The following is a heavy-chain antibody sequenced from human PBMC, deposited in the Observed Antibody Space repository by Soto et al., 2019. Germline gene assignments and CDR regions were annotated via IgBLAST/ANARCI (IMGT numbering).Heavy chain of an antibody. CDR1: GFTFSSYS. CDR2: ISSSSSTI. J-gene: IGHJ4*02. Sequence: EVQLVESGGGLVQPGGSLRLSCAASGFTFSSYSMNWVRQAPGKGLEWVSYISSSSSTIYYADSVKGRFTISRDNAKNSLYLQMNSLRAEDTAVYYCARDGRSPRFDYWGQGTLVTVSS. D-gene: IGHD3-3*01. V-gene: IGHV3-48*01. CDR3: ARDGRSPRFDY.